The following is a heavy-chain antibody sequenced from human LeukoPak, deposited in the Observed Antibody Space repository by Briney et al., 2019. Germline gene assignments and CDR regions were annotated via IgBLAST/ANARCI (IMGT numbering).Heavy chain of an antibody. CDR2: INPNSGGT. Sequence: ASVKVSCKASGYTFTGYYMHWVRQAPGQGLEWMGWINPNSGGTNYAQKFQGRVTMTTDTSTSTAYMELRSLTSDDTAVYYCARVGAYCTSTSCLDYWGQGTLVTVSS. J-gene: IGHJ4*02. CDR1: GYTFTGYY. D-gene: IGHD2-2*01. CDR3: ARVGAYCTSTSCLDY. V-gene: IGHV1-2*02.